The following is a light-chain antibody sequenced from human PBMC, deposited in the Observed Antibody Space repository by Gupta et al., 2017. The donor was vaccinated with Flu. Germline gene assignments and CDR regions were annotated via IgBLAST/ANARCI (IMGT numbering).Light chain of an antibody. CDR3: QQYGSSPPTLHT. V-gene: IGKV3-20*01. J-gene: IGKJ2*01. CDR2: GAS. CDR1: QSVSSSY. Sequence: EIVLTQSPGTLSFSPGERATLSCRASQSVSSSYLAWYQQKPGQAPRLLIYGASSRATGIPDRFSDSGSGTDFTLTISRLEPEDFAVYYCQQYGSSPPTLHTFGQGTKLEIK.